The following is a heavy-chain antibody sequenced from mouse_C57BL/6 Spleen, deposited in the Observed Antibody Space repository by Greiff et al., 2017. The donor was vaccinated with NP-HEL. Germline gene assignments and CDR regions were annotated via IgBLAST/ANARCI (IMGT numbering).Heavy chain of an antibody. CDR2: ISSGGDYI. V-gene: IGHV5-9-1*02. Sequence: EVQGVESGEGLVKPGGSLKLSCAASGFTFSSYAMSWVRQTPEKRLEWVAYISSGGDYIYYADTVKGRFTISRDNARNTLYLQMSSLKSEDTAMYYCTRGYGPGAMDYWGQGTSVTVSS. J-gene: IGHJ4*01. CDR3: TRGYGPGAMDY. D-gene: IGHD1-1*02. CDR1: GFTFSSYA.